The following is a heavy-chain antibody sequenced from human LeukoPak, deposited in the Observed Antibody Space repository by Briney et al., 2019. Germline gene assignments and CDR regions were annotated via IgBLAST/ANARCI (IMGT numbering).Heavy chain of an antibody. D-gene: IGHD3-3*01. V-gene: IGHV4-59*12. CDR3: ARYHYDFWSGRATDYYYMDV. CDR2: IYYSGST. J-gene: IGHJ6*03. Sequence: SETLSLTCTVSGGSISSYYWSWIRQPPGKGLEWIGYIYYSGSTNYNPSLKSRVTISLDTSKNQFSLKLSSVTAADTAVYYCARYHYDFWSGRATDYYYMDVWGKGTTVTVSS. CDR1: GGSISSYY.